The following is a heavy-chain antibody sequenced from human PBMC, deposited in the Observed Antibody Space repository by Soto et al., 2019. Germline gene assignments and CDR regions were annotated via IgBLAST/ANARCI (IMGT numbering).Heavy chain of an antibody. CDR1: GVSISGYY. CDR2: MYYSGST. J-gene: IGHJ5*02. V-gene: IGHV4-59*01. D-gene: IGHD2-2*01. Sequence: SETLSRTCTVSGVSISGYYWGWIRQPPGKGLEWIGYMYYSGSTNYNPSLKSRVTISVDTSKNQFSLTLSSVTAADTAVYYCARVLRVVPTRNYDWFDPWGQGTLGTVSS. CDR3: ARVLRVVPTRNYDWFDP.